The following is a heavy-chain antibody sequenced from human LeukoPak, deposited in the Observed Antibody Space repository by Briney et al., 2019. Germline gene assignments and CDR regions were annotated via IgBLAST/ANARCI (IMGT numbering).Heavy chain of an antibody. D-gene: IGHD6-19*01. Sequence: PGGSLRLSCAASGFTFSSYAMSWVRQAPGKGLEWVSAISGSDGDTYYADSVKGRFTISRDNSKNTLYLQMNSLRAEDTAVYYCAKSGISGSGWLADYWGQGTLVTVSS. CDR2: ISGSDGDT. CDR3: AKSGISGSGWLADY. V-gene: IGHV3-23*01. J-gene: IGHJ4*02. CDR1: GFTFSSYA.